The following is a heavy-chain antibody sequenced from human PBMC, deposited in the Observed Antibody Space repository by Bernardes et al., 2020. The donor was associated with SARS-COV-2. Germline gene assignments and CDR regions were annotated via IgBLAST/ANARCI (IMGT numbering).Heavy chain of an antibody. D-gene: IGHD1-26*01. CDR2: ISSSSSTI. J-gene: IGHJ4*02. CDR3: ARFPPLCGSYSCYFDY. Sequence: GGSLRLSCAASGFTFSSYSMNWVRQAPGKGLEWVSYISSSSSTIYYADSVKGRFTISRDNAKNSLYLQMNSLRAEDTAVYYCARFPPLCGSYSCYFDYWGQGTLVTVSS. V-gene: IGHV3-48*01. CDR1: GFTFSSYS.